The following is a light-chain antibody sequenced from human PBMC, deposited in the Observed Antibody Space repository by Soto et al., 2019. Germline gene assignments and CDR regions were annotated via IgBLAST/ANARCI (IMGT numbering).Light chain of an antibody. J-gene: IGLJ3*02. CDR3: CSYAGSYTRV. Sequence: QSALTQPRSVSGSPGQSVTISCTGTSSDVGGYNYVSWYQQHPGKAPKLMIYDVSKRPSGVPDRFSGSKSGNTASLTISGLQAEDHADYSCCSYAGSYTRVFGGGTKVTVL. V-gene: IGLV2-11*01. CDR1: SSDVGGYNY. CDR2: DVS.